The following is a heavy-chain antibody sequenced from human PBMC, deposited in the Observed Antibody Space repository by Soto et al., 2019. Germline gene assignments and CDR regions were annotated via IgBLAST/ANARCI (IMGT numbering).Heavy chain of an antibody. CDR3: ARDNGESSESLVDN. CDR2: SSGYNGKT. V-gene: IGHV1-18*04. J-gene: IGHJ4*02. Sequence: ASVKVSCKASGYTFTNYGFSWVRQAPGQGLEWMGWSSGYNGKTDYSGKFQDRVTMTIDTSTRSGHMEVRSLRSDDTAIYYCARDNGESSESLVDNWGQGTLVTVSS. CDR1: GYTFTNYG. D-gene: IGHD3-22*01.